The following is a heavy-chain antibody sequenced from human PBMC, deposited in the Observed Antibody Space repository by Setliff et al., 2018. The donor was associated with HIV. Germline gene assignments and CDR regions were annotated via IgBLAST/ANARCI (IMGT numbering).Heavy chain of an antibody. CDR1: GDPISTYY. V-gene: IGHV4-59*01. J-gene: IGHJ6*03. Sequence: SSPLSLPCPVSGDPISTYYWRWVRKHPGKGLEWIGYVYYSGSTSYSPSLSGRVTMSVDPSNNQFSLKFNSVTAADTAIYYCSRGNYDSCDYYNNFYYYYMDVCGKGTAVTVSS. CDR3: SRGNYDSCDYYNNFYYYYMDV. CDR2: VYYSGST. D-gene: IGHD3-22*01.